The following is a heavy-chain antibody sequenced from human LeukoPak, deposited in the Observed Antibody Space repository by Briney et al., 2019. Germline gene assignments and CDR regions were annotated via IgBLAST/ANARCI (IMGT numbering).Heavy chain of an antibody. Sequence: SETLSPTCTVSGGSISSYYWSWIRQPPGKGLEWIGYIYYSGSTNYNPSLKSRVTISVDRSKNQFSLKLSSVTAADTAVYYCVLAPDDAFDIWGQGTMVTVSS. CDR1: GGSISSYY. CDR3: VLAPDDAFDI. CDR2: IYYSGST. V-gene: IGHV4-59*12. J-gene: IGHJ3*02.